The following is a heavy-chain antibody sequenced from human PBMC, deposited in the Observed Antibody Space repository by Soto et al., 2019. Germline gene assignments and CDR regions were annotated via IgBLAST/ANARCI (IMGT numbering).Heavy chain of an antibody. V-gene: IGHV4-39*01. Sequence: PSETLSLTCSVSVGSISSTSYYWGWIRQPPGKGLEWIANIYYSGSTYYNPSLRSRVTISLDTSKSQFSLKVASVTAADTAVYYCTRVRRSGSYHVDSWGQGALVTVSS. CDR1: VGSISSTSYY. CDR3: TRVRRSGSYHVDS. J-gene: IGHJ5*01. D-gene: IGHD1-26*01. CDR2: IYYSGST.